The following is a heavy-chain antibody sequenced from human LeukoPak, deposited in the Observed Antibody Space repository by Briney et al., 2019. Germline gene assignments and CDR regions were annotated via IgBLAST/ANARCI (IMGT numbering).Heavy chain of an antibody. V-gene: IGHV1-2*02. J-gene: IGHJ4*02. CDR1: GYSFIDYY. D-gene: IGHD6-13*01. CDR2: INPSNGGT. CDR3: ARDRYTSSWTAAFDF. Sequence: GASVKVSCKASGYSFIDYYIHWVRQAPGQGPECMGWINPSNGGTKYAQNFQGRVTVTWDTSMSTAYMELISLRSDDTAVYYCARDRYTSSWTAAFDFWGQGTLVTVSS.